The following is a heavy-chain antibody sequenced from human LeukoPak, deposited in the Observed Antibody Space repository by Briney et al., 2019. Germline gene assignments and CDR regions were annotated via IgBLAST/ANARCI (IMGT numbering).Heavy chain of an antibody. CDR1: GFTFSSYA. Sequence: GGTLRLSCAASGFTFSSYAMSWVCQAPGKGLEWVSAISGSGGSTYYADSVKGRFTISRDNSKNTLSLQMNSLRAEDTAVYYCAKERLARGADYWGQGTLVTVSS. CDR3: AKERLARGADY. V-gene: IGHV3-23*01. J-gene: IGHJ4*02. D-gene: IGHD3-10*01. CDR2: ISGSGGST.